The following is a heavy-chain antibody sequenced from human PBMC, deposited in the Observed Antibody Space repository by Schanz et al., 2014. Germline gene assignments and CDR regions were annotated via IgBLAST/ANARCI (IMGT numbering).Heavy chain of an antibody. Sequence: ESGGGLVKPGGSLKLSCAASGFTFSSYSMSWVRQAPGKGLGWVSFISSSSDYINYADSVKGRFTITRDNTKDTLYLQMNSLRAEDTAVYYCAKDTRMTPAGTGVFFDYWGQGTLVTVSS. CDR2: ISSSSDYI. V-gene: IGHV3-21*04. CDR1: GFTFSSYS. D-gene: IGHD6-13*01. J-gene: IGHJ4*02. CDR3: AKDTRMTPAGTGVFFDY.